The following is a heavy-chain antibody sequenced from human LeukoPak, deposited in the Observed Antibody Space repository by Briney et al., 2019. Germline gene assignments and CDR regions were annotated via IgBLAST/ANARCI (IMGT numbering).Heavy chain of an antibody. CDR3: ARYSYKHDC. D-gene: IGHD2-15*01. CDR1: GFSFSGHW. Sequence: GGSLRLSCTASGFSFSGHWMHWARQLPGKGLVWVSRISPTGSTTSYVDSVKGRFTISRDNAKNSLYLQMNNVRAEDTAVYYCARYSYKHDCWGQGTLVTVSS. CDR2: ISPTGSTT. J-gene: IGHJ4*02. V-gene: IGHV3-74*01.